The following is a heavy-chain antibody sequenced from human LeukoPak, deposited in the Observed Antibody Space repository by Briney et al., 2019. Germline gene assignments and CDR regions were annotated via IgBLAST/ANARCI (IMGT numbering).Heavy chain of an antibody. V-gene: IGHV3-7*04. CDR3: ARGDAFSGDH. J-gene: IGHJ4*02. Sequence: GGSLRLSCAVSGFTFSNFWMSWVRQAPGRGLECVANIHPEGNEKYHVESVKGRFTISRDNAKNSLFLQMNGLRVEDTAVYYCARGDAFSGDHWGQGTLVTVSS. CDR2: IHPEGNEK. CDR1: GFTFSNFW.